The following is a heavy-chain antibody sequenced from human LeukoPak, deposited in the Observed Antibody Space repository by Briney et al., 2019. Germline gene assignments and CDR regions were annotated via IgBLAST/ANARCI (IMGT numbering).Heavy chain of an antibody. V-gene: IGHV4-39*07. CDR1: GGSISTNICY. CDR2: IYDSETT. CDR3: ARGSGIAAAGLALDY. D-gene: IGHD6-13*01. Sequence: SETLSLTCTVSGGSISTNICYWGWIRQPPGKGPEWIGNIYDSETTYYNPSLKSRVAISVDTSNNQFSLKLSSVTAADTAVYYCARGSGIAAAGLALDYWGQGTLVTVSS. J-gene: IGHJ4*02.